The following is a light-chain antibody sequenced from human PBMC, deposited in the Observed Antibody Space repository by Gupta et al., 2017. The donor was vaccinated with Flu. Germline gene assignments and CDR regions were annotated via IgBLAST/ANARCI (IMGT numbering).Light chain of an antibody. V-gene: IGKV2-30*01. CDR2: QVS. CDR1: QSLVYSDGNTY. CDR3: MQGSRWPWA. Sequence: ISCRSSQSLVYSDGNTYLHWFQQRPGQSPRRLTYQVSHRESGVPDRFSGSGSGTDFTLKISRVEAEDVGVYYCMQGSRWPWAFGQGTKVEIK. J-gene: IGKJ1*01.